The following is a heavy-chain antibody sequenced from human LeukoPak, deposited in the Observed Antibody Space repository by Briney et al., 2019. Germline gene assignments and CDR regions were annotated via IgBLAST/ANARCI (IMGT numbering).Heavy chain of an antibody. V-gene: IGHV4-59*04. D-gene: IGHD2-15*01. J-gene: IGHJ4*02. Sequence: PSETLSLTCTVSGGSIGSYYWSWIRQPPGKGLEWIGSIYYSGNTYYNPSLKSRVTISVDTSKNQFSLKLNSVTAADTAVYYCARLYCSSGICYLDYWGQGNLVTVSS. CDR1: GGSIGSYY. CDR3: ARLYCSSGICYLDY. CDR2: IYYSGNT.